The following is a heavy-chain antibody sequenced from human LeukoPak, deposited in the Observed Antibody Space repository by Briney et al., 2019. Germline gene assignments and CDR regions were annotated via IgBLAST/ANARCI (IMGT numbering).Heavy chain of an antibody. V-gene: IGHV4-34*01. CDR2: INHSGST. CDR1: GGSFSGYY. Sequence: PSETLSLTCAVYGGSFSGYYWSWIRQPPGKGLEWIGEINHSGSTNYNPSLKSRVTISVDTSKNQFSLKLSSVTAADTAVYYCARDSSGYYYFNYWGQGTRVTVSS. J-gene: IGHJ4*02. D-gene: IGHD3-22*01. CDR3: ARDSSGYYYFNY.